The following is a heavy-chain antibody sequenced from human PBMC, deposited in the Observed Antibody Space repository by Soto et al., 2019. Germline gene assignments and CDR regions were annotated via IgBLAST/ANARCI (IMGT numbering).Heavy chain of an antibody. V-gene: IGHV4-34*01. CDR3: ARGGRYSSRY. CDR2: INHSGST. Sequence: QVQLQQWGAGLLKPSETLSLTCAVYGGSFSGYYWRWISQPPGKGLEWIGEINHSGSTNYNPALKRRVTISVAPSKNQFSLKLSSVTAADTAVYYCARGGRYSSRYWGQGNLVTVSS. D-gene: IGHD6-13*01. CDR1: GGSFSGYY. J-gene: IGHJ4*02.